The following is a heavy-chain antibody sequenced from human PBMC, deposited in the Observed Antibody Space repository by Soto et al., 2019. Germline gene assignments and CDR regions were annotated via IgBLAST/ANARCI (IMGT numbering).Heavy chain of an antibody. CDR2: IIPIFGTA. Sequence: SVKRSRKASGCSYSSDAISCGRLAPGQGLEWMGGIIPIFGTANYAQKFQGRVTITADESTSTAYMELSSLRSEDTAVYYCARNPVDSSGYSYSFDYWGQGTLVTVSS. CDR3: ARNPVDSSGYSYSFDY. J-gene: IGHJ4*02. V-gene: IGHV1-69*13. CDR1: GCSYSSDA. D-gene: IGHD3-22*01.